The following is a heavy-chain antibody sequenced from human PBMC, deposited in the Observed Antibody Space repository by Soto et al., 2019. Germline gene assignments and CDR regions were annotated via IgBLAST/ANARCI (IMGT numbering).Heavy chain of an antibody. J-gene: IGHJ4*02. Sequence: QLQLVQSGAEVKKPGSSVKVSCKTSGGTFSSYAISWVRQAPGQGLEWMGGIIPIFGTANYAQKFQGRVTITADESTSTAYMELSSLRSEDTAVYYCAKGAGDEYIAAAGTFDYWGQGTLVTVSS. CDR2: IIPIFGTA. CDR1: GGTFSSYA. D-gene: IGHD6-13*01. V-gene: IGHV1-69*01. CDR3: AKGAGDEYIAAAGTFDY.